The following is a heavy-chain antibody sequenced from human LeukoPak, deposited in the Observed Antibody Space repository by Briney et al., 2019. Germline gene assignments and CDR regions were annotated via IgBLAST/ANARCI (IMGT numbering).Heavy chain of an antibody. J-gene: IGHJ6*02. CDR2: MNQDGSAK. CDR1: GFTFSDSW. CDR3: ATYTHWVAGDV. D-gene: IGHD3-16*01. Sequence: RAGGSLRLSCAASGFTFSDSWMSWVRQAPGKGLEWVANMNQDGSAKGYVDSVKGRFTISKDNARNSLYLQMSSLRPEDTAVYYCATYTHWVAGDVWGQGTTVTVSS. V-gene: IGHV3-7*01.